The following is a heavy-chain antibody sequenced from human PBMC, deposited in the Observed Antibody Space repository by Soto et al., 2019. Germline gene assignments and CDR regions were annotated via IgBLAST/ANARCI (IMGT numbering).Heavy chain of an antibody. V-gene: IGHV4-30-2*01. CDR2: ISHSGRT. J-gene: IGHJ5*02. CDR3: ARVPSP. Sequence: QLQLQESGSGLVKPSQTLSLTCAVSGGSISSGGYSWSWIRQPPGKGLERIGYISHSGRTYYYPSLNSRAPISVDSSKNQFSLTLSSVTAADTAVYYCARVPSPWGQGTLVTVSS. CDR1: GGSISSGGYS.